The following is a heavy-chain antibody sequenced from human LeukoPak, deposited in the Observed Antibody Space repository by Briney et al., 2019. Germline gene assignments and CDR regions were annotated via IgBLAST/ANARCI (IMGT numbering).Heavy chain of an antibody. Sequence: ASVKVSCTASGYTFTSYAMNWVRQAPGQGLEWMGWINTNTGNPTYAQGFTGRFVFSLDTSVSTAYLQISSLKAEDTAVYYCARDSDVVPAASGDYWGQGTLVTVSS. D-gene: IGHD2-2*01. J-gene: IGHJ4*02. CDR3: ARDSDVVPAASGDY. CDR1: GYTFTSYA. CDR2: INTNTGNP. V-gene: IGHV7-4-1*02.